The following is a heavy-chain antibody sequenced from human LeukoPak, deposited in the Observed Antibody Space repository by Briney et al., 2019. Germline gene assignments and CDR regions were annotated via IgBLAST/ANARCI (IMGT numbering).Heavy chain of an antibody. J-gene: IGHJ4*02. CDR1: GYTFTSYY. CDR2: INPSGGST. Sequence: ASVKVSCKASGYTFTSYYMHWVRQAPGQGLEWMGIINPSGGSTSYAQKFQGRVTMTRDTSTSTVYMELSSLRSEDTAVYYCARDLGELAYDSSGSDYWGQGTLVTVSS. V-gene: IGHV1-46*01. D-gene: IGHD3-22*01. CDR3: ARDLGELAYDSSGSDY.